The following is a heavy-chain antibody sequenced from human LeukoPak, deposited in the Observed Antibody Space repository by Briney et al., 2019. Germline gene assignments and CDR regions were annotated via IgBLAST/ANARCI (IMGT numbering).Heavy chain of an antibody. V-gene: IGHV3-21*01. D-gene: IGHD3-3*01. CDR3: ARDHYDFWSGYYDY. J-gene: IGHJ4*02. Sequence: GGSLRLSCAASGFTFSSYSMNWVRQAPGKGLEWVSSISSSSSYIYYADSVKGRFTISRDNAKNSLYLQMNSLRAEDTAVYYCARDHYDFWSGYYDYWGQGTLVTVSS. CDR1: GFTFSSYS. CDR2: ISSSSSYI.